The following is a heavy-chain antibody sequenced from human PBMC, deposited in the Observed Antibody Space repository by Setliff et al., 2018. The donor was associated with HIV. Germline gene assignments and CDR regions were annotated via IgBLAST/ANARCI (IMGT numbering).Heavy chain of an antibody. Sequence: ASVKVSCKASGYTFTRYGISWVRQAPGQGLEWMGWMDPNSGNTGYAQKFQGRVTMTRNTSITTAYMELSSLRSEDTAVYYCARGQNGGISGVDWGQGTLVTVSS. CDR3: ARGQNGGISGVD. CDR2: MDPNSGNT. CDR1: GYTFTRYG. V-gene: IGHV1-8*02. J-gene: IGHJ4*02. D-gene: IGHD3-3*01.